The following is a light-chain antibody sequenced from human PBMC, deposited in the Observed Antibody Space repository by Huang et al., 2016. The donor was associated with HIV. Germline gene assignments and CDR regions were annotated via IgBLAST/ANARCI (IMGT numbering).Light chain of an antibody. CDR3: QQYNNRPRIFT. V-gene: IGKV3-15*01. CDR1: QSVSSN. CDR2: GAS. J-gene: IGKJ3*01. Sequence: EIVMTQSPATLSVSPGERATLSCRASQSVSSNLAWYQQKPGQAPRLLIDGASTRATGIPARFSGSGSGTEFTLTITSLQSEDFAVYHCQQYNNRPRIFTFGPGTKVDTK.